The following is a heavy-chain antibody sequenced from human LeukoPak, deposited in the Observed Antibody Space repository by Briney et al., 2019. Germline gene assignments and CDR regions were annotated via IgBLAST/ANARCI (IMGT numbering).Heavy chain of an antibody. CDR2: FDPEDGER. Sequence: GASVKVSCKVSGYTLSELSMHWVRQAPGKGLEWMGGFDPEDGERMYAQEFQDRVTVTEDTSTDTAYMELSSLRAEDTAVYYCATGGPWGIPVPGGGPQDYWGQETLVTVSS. CDR1: GYTLSELS. J-gene: IGHJ4*02. D-gene: IGHD6-19*01. V-gene: IGHV1-24*01. CDR3: ATGGPWGIPVPGGGPQDY.